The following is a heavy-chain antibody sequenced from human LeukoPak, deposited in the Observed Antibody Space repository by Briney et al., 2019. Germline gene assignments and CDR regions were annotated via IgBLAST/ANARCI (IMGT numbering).Heavy chain of an antibody. CDR3: GTVRAVAGTQDC. CDR2: ISIYKGDI. D-gene: IGHD6-19*01. Sequence: ASVKVSCKASVYTFTSHGISWVRHAPAQGLEGMGLISIYKGDIKNSQKFHGRLTITTDTTTSTAYMEPRSLRYDDTGVYYCGTVRAVAGTQDCGGQGTLVTVSS. J-gene: IGHJ4*02. CDR1: VYTFTSHG. V-gene: IGHV1-18*01.